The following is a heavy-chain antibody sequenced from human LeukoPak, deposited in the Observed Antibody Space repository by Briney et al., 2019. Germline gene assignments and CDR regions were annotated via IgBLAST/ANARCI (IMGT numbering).Heavy chain of an antibody. CDR3: ARDSYSRTWNEYFHH. CDR2: IYHSGST. V-gene: IGHV4-4*02. J-gene: IGHJ1*01. Sequence: SGTLSLTCAVSGGFISSSNWWSWVRQPPGKGLEWIGEIYHSGSTNYNPSLKSRVTISVDKSKNQFSLKLSSVTAADTAVYYCARDSYSRTWNEYFHHWGQGTLVTVSS. CDR1: GGFISSSNW. D-gene: IGHD1-14*01.